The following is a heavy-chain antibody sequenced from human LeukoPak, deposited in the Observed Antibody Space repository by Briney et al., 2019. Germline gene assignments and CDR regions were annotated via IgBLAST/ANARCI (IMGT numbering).Heavy chain of an antibody. V-gene: IGHV4-59*01. CDR2: IYYSGST. J-gene: IGHJ5*02. CDR1: GGSISSYY. Sequence: SETLSLTCTVSGGSISSYYWSWIRRPPGKGLEWIGYIYYSGSTNYNPSLKSRVTISVDTSKNQFSLKLSSVTAADTAVYYCARDVNYYGSGSYYTGWFDPWGQGTLVTVSS. CDR3: ARDVNYYGSGSYYTGWFDP. D-gene: IGHD3-10*01.